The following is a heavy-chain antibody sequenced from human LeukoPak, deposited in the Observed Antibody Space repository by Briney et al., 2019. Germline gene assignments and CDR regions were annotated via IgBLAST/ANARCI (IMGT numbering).Heavy chain of an antibody. D-gene: IGHD2-21*01. CDR3: ARDSQIPDY. Sequence: GGSLRLSCAASGFTFSSYEMNWVRQAPGKGLEWVSFIRYVGINKYYADSVKGRFTISRDNSKNTLYLQMNSLRPEDTALYYCARDSQIPDYWGQGTLVTVSS. CDR1: GFTFSSYE. CDR2: IRYVGINK. V-gene: IGHV3-30*02. J-gene: IGHJ4*02.